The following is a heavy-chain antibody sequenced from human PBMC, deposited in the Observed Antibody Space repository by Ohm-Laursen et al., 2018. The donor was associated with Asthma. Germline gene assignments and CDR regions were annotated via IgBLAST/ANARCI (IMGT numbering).Heavy chain of an antibody. J-gene: IGHJ4*02. CDR2: IKEEGRDK. D-gene: IGHD1-1*01. V-gene: IGHV3-7*05. Sequence: SLRLSCAASGFTFSRYWMTWVRQAPGKGLEWVANIKEEGRDKYYVDSVKGRFTISKDNAKNSAYLQMNSLRAEDTATYYCARDAGTGFDSWGQGTLVTVSS. CDR1: GFTFSRYW. CDR3: ARDAGTGFDS.